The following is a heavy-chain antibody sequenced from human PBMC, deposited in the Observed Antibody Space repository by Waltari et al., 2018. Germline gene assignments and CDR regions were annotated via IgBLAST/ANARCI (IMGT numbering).Heavy chain of an antibody. CDR2: IFYTGTT. Sequence: QLQLQESGPGLVKPSETLSLTCTVSGASISSRNYYWGWIRQPPGKGLECIGTIFYTGTTYYNPSLKSLVTISVDTSKNQFSLKLSSVSAADTAVYYCARHVSNYYDTTGYPPHFDYWGQGTLVTVSS. D-gene: IGHD3-22*01. V-gene: IGHV4-39*01. J-gene: IGHJ4*02. CDR1: GASISSRNYY. CDR3: ARHVSNYYDTTGYPPHFDY.